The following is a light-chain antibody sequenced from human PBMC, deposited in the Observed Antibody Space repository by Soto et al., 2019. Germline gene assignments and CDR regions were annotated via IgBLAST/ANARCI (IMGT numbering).Light chain of an antibody. CDR3: AAWDDRLNGWV. CDR2: GVN. V-gene: IGLV2-8*01. Sequence: QSVLTQPPSASGSPGQSVTISCTGTSSDIGGYNSVSWYQQHPGKAPRLMIYGVNKRPSGVPDRFSGSKSGSSASLAISGLQSEDEADYYCAAWDDRLNGWVFGGGTKVTVL. CDR1: SSDIGGYNS. J-gene: IGLJ3*02.